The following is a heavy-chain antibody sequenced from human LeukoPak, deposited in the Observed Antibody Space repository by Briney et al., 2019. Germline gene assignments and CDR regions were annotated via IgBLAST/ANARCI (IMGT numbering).Heavy chain of an antibody. V-gene: IGHV1-2*02. Sequence: ASEKLTCKASGYGFTVYDLYWVRLDQALGLEWPGGVSTNSGATNDAQKFEGRVNMTRDTSISNAYMELSRLIDDDKTVYYGVRTTMIAAPAYAMDFWGEGRTIAVCS. J-gene: IGHJ6*01. CDR2: VSTNSGAT. CDR3: VRTTMIAAPAYAMDF. CDR1: GYGFTVYD. D-gene: IGHD6-13*01.